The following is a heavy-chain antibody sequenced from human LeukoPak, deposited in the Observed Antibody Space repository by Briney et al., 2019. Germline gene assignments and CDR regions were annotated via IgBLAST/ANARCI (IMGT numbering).Heavy chain of an antibody. J-gene: IGHJ4*02. CDR2: ISGSGGST. D-gene: IGHD4-23*01. CDR1: GFTFDDYA. V-gene: IGHV3-23*01. Sequence: SGGSLRLSCAASGFTFDDYAMHWVRQAPGKGLEWVSGISGSGGSTYYADSVKGRFTISRDNSKNTLYLQMNSLRAEDTAVYYCARTTVVTLDDYWGQGTLVTVSS. CDR3: ARTTVVTLDDY.